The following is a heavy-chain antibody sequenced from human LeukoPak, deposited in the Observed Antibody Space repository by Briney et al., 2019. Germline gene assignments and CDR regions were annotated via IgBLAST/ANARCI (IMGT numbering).Heavy chain of an antibody. D-gene: IGHD6-13*01. J-gene: IGHJ4*02. Sequence: GGSLRLSCAASGFIFSTYWMTWVRQAPGKGLVWVSRINAGGSSTNYADSVKGRFTISRDNAKNTLYLQMNSLRAEDTAVYYCSRDHVAAFDYWGQGTLVTVSS. CDR3: SRDHVAAFDY. V-gene: IGHV3-74*01. CDR1: GFIFSTYW. CDR2: INAGGSST.